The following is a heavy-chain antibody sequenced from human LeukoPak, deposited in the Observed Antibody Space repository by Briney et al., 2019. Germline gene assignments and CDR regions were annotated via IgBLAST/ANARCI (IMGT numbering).Heavy chain of an antibody. J-gene: IGHJ3*02. CDR1: GFTFSSYA. Sequence: GRSLRLSCAASGFTFSSYAMHWVRQAPGKGLEWVSVIYSGGSRYYADSVKGRFTISRDNSKNTLYLQMNSLRAEDTAVYYCARAYYYDSSGYYYFGVAFDIWGQGTVVTVSS. V-gene: IGHV3-66*01. CDR3: ARAYYYDSSGYYYFGVAFDI. D-gene: IGHD3-22*01. CDR2: IYSGGSR.